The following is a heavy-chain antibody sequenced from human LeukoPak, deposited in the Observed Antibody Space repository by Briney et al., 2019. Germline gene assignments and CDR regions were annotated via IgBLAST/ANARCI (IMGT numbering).Heavy chain of an antibody. V-gene: IGHV4-39*07. Sequence: PSETLSLTCTVSGGSISSSSYYWGWIREPPGKGLEWIGRIYYSGSTYYNPSLKSRVTISVDRSKNQFSLKLSSVTDADTAVYYCASSSAISYASPESFDYWGQGTLVTVSS. D-gene: IGHD3-3*02. CDR2: IYYSGST. CDR3: ASSSAISYASPESFDY. J-gene: IGHJ4*02. CDR1: GGSISSSSYY.